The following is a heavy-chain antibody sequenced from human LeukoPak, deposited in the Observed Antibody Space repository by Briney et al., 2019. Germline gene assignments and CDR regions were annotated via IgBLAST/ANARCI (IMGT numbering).Heavy chain of an antibody. CDR1: GFAFSSYA. CDR2: ISSNGGST. CDR3: AREGEMATIRGPLYYFDY. Sequence: PGGSLRLSCAASGFAFSSYAMHWVRQAPGKGLEYVSAISSNGGSTYYANSVKGRFTISRVNSKNTLYLQMGSLRAEDMAVYYCAREGEMATIRGPLYYFDYWGQGTLVTVSS. D-gene: IGHD5-24*01. V-gene: IGHV3-64*01. J-gene: IGHJ4*02.